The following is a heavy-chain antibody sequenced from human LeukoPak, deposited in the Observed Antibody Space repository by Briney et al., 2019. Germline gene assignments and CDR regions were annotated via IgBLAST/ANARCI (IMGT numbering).Heavy chain of an antibody. J-gene: IGHJ4*02. CDR2: ISTSSRTI. D-gene: IGHD6-19*01. CDR1: GFTFNTYS. CDR3: ARDSGWRNYFDY. V-gene: IGHV3-48*02. Sequence: GGSLRLSCAASGFTFNTYSMNWVRLAPGKGLEWVSYISTSSRTIYYADSVKGRFTISRDNAKNSLYLQMNSLRDEDTAVYYCARDSGWRNYFDYWGQGTLVIVSS.